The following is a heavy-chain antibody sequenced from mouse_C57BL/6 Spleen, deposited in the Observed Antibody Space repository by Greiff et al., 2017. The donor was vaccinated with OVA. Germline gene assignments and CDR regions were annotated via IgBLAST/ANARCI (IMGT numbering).Heavy chain of an antibody. V-gene: IGHV1-42*01. CDR3: ARYWAAQATD. CDR2: INPSTGGT. D-gene: IGHD3-2*02. J-gene: IGHJ3*01. CDR1: GYSFTGYY. Sequence: EVQLQQSGPELVKPGASVKISCKASGYSFTGYYMNWVKQSPEKSLEWIGEINPSTGGTTYNQKFKAKATLTVDKSSSTAYMQLKSLTSEDSAVYYCARYWAAQATDWGQGTLVTVSA.